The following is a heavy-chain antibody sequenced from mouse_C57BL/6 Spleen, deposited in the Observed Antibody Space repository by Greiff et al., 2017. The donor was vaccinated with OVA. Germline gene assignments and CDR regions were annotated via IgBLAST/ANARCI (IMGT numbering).Heavy chain of an antibody. CDR1: GYTFTDYE. CDR3: TRRRLYYFDY. V-gene: IGHV1-15*01. Sequence: VKLVESGAELVRPGASVTLSCKASGYTFTDYEMHWVKQTPVHGLEWIGAIDPETGGTAYNQKFKGKAILTADKSSSTAYMELRSLTSEDSAVYYCTRRRLYYFDYWGQGTTLTVSS. CDR2: IDPETGGT. J-gene: IGHJ2*01.